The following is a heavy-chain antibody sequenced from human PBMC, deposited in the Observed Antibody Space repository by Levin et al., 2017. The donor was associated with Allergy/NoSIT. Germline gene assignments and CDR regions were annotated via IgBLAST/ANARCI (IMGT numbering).Heavy chain of an antibody. V-gene: IGHV3-30-3*01. CDR2: ISYDGSNK. CDR1: GFTFSSYA. CDR3: AREEAAAAGNLDVTGPDY. Sequence: GGSLRLSCAASGFTFSSYAMHWVRQAPGKGLEWVAVISYDGSNKYYADSVKGRFTISRDNSKNTLYLQMNSLRAEDTAVYYCAREEAAAAGNLDVTGPDYWGQGTLVTVSS. J-gene: IGHJ4*02. D-gene: IGHD6-13*01.